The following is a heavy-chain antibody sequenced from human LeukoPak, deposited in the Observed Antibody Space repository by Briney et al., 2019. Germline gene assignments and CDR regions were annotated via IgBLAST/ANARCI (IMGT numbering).Heavy chain of an antibody. V-gene: IGHV3-15*01. CDR3: TTGWDRYDSSGYAEYYFDY. Sequence: GGSLRLSCAASGFTFSNAWMSWVRQAPGKGLEWVGRIKSKTDGATTDYAAPVKGRFTISRDDSKNTLYLQMNSLKTEDTAVYYCTTGWDRYDSSGYAEYYFDYWGQGTLVTVSS. J-gene: IGHJ4*02. D-gene: IGHD3-22*01. CDR1: GFTFSNAW. CDR2: IKSKTDGATT.